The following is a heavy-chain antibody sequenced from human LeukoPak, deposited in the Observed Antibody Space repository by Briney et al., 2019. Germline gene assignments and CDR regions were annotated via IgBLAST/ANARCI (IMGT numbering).Heavy chain of an antibody. V-gene: IGHV1-24*01. CDR1: GYTLTELS. CDR3: ATSRSKTNYYDSSGYSS. CDR2: FDPEDGET. D-gene: IGHD3-22*01. Sequence: GASVKVSCKVSGYTLTELSMHWVRQAPGKGLEWMGGFDPEDGETIYAQKFQGRVTMTEDTSTDTAYMELSSLRSEDTAVYYCATSRSKTNYYDSSGYSSWGQGTLVAVSS. J-gene: IGHJ5*02.